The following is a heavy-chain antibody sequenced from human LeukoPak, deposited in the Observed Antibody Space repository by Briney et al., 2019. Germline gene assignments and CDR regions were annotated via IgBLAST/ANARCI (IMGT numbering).Heavy chain of an antibody. CDR2: ISPGSKYK. D-gene: IGHD2-2*01. J-gene: IGHJ4*02. Sequence: GGSLRLSCVASGFTFSNYWMHWVRQAPGKGLEWVSSISPGSKYKHYANSVKGRFTISRDNDKNSLYLQMNSLGAEDTALYYCARGRGCSSLSCYPDYWGQGTLVTVSS. CDR3: ARGRGCSSLSCYPDY. V-gene: IGHV3-21*01. CDR1: GFTFSNYW.